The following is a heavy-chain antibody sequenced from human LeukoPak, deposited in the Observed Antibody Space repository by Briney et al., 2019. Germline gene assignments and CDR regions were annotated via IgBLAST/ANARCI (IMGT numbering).Heavy chain of an antibody. Sequence: ASVKVSCKASGYTFTCYDINWVRQATGQGLEWMGWMNPNSGNTGYAQKFQGRVTMTRNTSISTAYMELSSLRSEDTAVYYCARGGEHSVTEQQPRNYYYGMDVWGQGTTVTVSS. D-gene: IGHD6-13*01. CDR1: GYTFTCYD. V-gene: IGHV1-8*01. CDR2: MNPNSGNT. CDR3: ARGGEHSVTEQQPRNYYYGMDV. J-gene: IGHJ6*02.